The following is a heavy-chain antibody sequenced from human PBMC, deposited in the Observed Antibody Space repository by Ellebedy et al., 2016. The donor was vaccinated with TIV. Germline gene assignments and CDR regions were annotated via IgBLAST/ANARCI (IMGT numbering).Heavy chain of an antibody. Sequence: GSLRLXXAVYGGSFSGYYWSWIRQPPGKGLEWIGEINHSGSTNYNPSLKSRVTISVDTSKNQFSLKLSSVTAADTAVYYCARFSTYYYGSGTHGAAFDIWGQGTMVTVSS. CDR3: ARFSTYYYGSGTHGAAFDI. CDR2: INHSGST. CDR1: GGSFSGYY. J-gene: IGHJ3*02. D-gene: IGHD3-10*01. V-gene: IGHV4-34*01.